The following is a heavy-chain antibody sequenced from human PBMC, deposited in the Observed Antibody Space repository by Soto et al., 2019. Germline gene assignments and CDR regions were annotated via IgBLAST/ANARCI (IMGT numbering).Heavy chain of an antibody. CDR2: ISSSSSTI. CDR1: GFTFSSYS. Sequence: EVQLVESGGGLVQPGGSLRLSCAASGFTFSSYSMNWVRQAPGKGLEWVSYISSSSSTIYYADSVKGRFTISRDNAKNSLYPQINRLRAEDTAVYYCASLRYFDWFFDYWGQGTLVTVSS. CDR3: ASLRYFDWFFDY. V-gene: IGHV3-48*01. D-gene: IGHD3-9*01. J-gene: IGHJ4*02.